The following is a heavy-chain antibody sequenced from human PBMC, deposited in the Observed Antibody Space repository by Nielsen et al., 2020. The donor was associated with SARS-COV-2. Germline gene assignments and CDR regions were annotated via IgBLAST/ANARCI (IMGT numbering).Heavy chain of an antibody. CDR2: ISPDGDIV. CDR3: TNWNDGY. J-gene: IGHJ4*02. CDR1: GFTFSNSW. Sequence: GESLKISCAASGFTFSNSWMHWVRQAPGKGLVWVSRISPDGDIVNYADSVRGRFTTSSDNAKNTLYLQMNSLRAEDTAVYFCTNWNDGYWGQGTPVTVS. D-gene: IGHD1-1*01. V-gene: IGHV3-74*01.